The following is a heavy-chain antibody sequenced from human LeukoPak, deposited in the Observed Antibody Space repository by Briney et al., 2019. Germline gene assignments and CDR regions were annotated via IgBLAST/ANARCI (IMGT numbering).Heavy chain of an antibody. CDR2: ISAYNGDT. V-gene: IGHV1-18*01. J-gene: IGHJ4*02. Sequence: ASVNVSCKASGYTFTTYGISWVRRAPGQGLEWMGWISAYNGDTNYAQRLQGRVTMTTDTSTSTAYMELRSLRSDDTAVYYCARILYYDSSGPPDYWGQGTLVTVSS. D-gene: IGHD3-22*01. CDR3: ARILYYDSSGPPDY. CDR1: GYTFTTYG.